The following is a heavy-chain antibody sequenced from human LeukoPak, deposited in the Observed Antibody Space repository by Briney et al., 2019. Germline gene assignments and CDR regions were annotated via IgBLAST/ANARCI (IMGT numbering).Heavy chain of an antibody. J-gene: IGHJ3*02. CDR3: ARDAFDI. CDR1: GFPFSNYW. CDR2: IKPNAGEQ. Sequence: GGSLRLSCAASGFPFSNYWMTWVRQAPGKGLEWVANIKPNAGEQYYVDSVKGRFTISRDNAKNSLYLQMNSLRAEDTAVYYCARDAFDIWGQGTMVTVSS. V-gene: IGHV3-7*01.